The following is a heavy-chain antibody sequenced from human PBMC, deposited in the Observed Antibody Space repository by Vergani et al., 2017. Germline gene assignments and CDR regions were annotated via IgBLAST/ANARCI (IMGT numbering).Heavy chain of an antibody. CDR1: GYTFTSYG. D-gene: IGHD3-22*01. Sequence: QVQLVQSGAEVKKPGASVKVSCKASGYTFTSYGISWVRQATGQGLEGMGWISAYNGNTNYAQKLQGRVIMTTDTSTSTAYMELRSLRSDDTAVYYCARDGGVNYYDSSGHYWGYWGQGTLVTVSS. CDR3: ARDGGVNYYDSSGHYWGY. J-gene: IGHJ4*02. V-gene: IGHV1-18*01. CDR2: ISAYNGNT.